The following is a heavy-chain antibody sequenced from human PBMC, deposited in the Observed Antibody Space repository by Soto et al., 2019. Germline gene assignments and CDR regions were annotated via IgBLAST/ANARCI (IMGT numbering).Heavy chain of an antibody. CDR2: IYPGESDI. CDR1: GYSFTSYW. D-gene: IGHD6-19*01. J-gene: IGHJ3*02. Sequence: GESLKISCKGSGYSFTSYWIGWVRQMPGKGLEWMGIIYPGESDIRYSPSFQGQVTISADKYISTAYLQWSTLKATHAAMYYCARRAMTASTGRYSSGSYQAVDIWGQASMVTAS. V-gene: IGHV5-51*01. CDR3: ARRAMTASTGRYSSGSYQAVDI.